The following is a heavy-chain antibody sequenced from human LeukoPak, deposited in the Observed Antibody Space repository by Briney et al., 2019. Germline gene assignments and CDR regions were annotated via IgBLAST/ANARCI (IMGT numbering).Heavy chain of an antibody. CDR3: ARHPFATPFDY. D-gene: IGHD2-15*01. V-gene: IGHV4-59*08. CDR2: VYYSGDT. CDR1: GGTISSYY. J-gene: IGHJ4*02. Sequence: PSETLSLTCTVSGGTISSYYWSWFRQPPGKGLEWIGYVYYSGDTNYNPSLKSRVTMSLDTSKNQVSLRLSSVTAADTAVYYCARHPFATPFDYWGRGTLLTVSS.